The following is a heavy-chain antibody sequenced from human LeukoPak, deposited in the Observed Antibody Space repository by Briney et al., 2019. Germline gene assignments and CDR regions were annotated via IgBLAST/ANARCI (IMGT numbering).Heavy chain of an antibody. J-gene: IGHJ3*02. D-gene: IGHD2-2*01. CDR2: ISAYNGNT. V-gene: IGHV1-18*01. CDR3: ARERYCSSTSCWRRAFDI. CDR1: GYTFTSYG. Sequence: ASVKVSCKASGYTFTSYGISWVRQAPGQGLEWMGWISAYNGNTNYAQKLQGRVTITADKSTSTAYMELSSLRSEDTAVYYCARERYCSSTSCWRRAFDIWGQGTMVTVSS.